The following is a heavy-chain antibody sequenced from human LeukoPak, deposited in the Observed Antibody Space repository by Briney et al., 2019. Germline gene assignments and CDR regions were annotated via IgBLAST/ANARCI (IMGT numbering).Heavy chain of an antibody. CDR1: GYTFTSYG. J-gene: IGHJ4*02. D-gene: IGHD6-6*01. V-gene: IGHV1-46*01. Sequence: ASVKVSCKASGYTFTSYGISWVRQAPRQGLEWMGIINPSGGSTSYAQKFQGRVTMTRDTSTSTVYMELSSLRSEDTAVYYCARGGQLVRNSLDYWGQGTLVTVSS. CDR3: ARGGQLVRNSLDY. CDR2: INPSGGST.